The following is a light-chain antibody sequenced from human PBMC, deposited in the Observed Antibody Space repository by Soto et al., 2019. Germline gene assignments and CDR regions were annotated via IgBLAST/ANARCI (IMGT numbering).Light chain of an antibody. CDR3: QQRNVWPPIT. CDR2: DST. CDR1: QSIHTS. V-gene: IGKV3-11*01. J-gene: IGKJ5*01. Sequence: EIVLTQSPATLSLSPGERATLSFSASQSIHTSLAWYQQKSGKPPRLVIYDSTLRANGVPDRFGGSRSGTEFTLTINSLEPEDFAVYYCQQRNVWPPITFGQGTRLEIK.